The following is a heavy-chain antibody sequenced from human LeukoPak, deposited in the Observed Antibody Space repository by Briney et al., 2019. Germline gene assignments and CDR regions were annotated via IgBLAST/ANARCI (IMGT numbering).Heavy chain of an antibody. Sequence: PGGSLRLSCAASGVTFSSYSMNWVRQAPGKGLEWVSSISSSSSYIYYADSVKGRFTISRDNAKNSLYLQMNSLRAEDTAVYYCAREGYSYGYVLDYWGQGTLVTVSS. J-gene: IGHJ4*02. CDR1: GVTFSSYS. D-gene: IGHD5-18*01. V-gene: IGHV3-21*01. CDR2: ISSSSSYI. CDR3: AREGYSYGYVLDY.